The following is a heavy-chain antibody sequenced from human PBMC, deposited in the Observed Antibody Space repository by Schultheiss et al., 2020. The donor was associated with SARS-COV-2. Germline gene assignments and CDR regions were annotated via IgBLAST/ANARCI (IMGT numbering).Heavy chain of an antibody. CDR1: GFTFSSYG. Sequence: GESLKISCAASGFTFSSYGMHWVRQAPGKGLEWVAVIWYDGSNKYYADSVKGRFTISRDNSKNTLYLQMNSLRAEDTAVYYCARVLAPGGPFDYWGQGTLVTVSS. CDR2: IWYDGSNK. D-gene: IGHD3-10*01. CDR3: ARVLAPGGPFDY. J-gene: IGHJ4*02. V-gene: IGHV3-33*08.